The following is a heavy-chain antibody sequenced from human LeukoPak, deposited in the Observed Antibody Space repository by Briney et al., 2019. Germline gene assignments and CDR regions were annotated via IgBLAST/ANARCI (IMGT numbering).Heavy chain of an antibody. CDR1: NYTFVSYG. CDR3: ARATHCSGATCYNDFGMDV. CDR2: INTYNDDT. V-gene: IGHV1-18*01. J-gene: IGHJ6*02. D-gene: IGHD2-15*01. Sequence: ASVKVSCKASNYTFVSYGISWVRQAPGQGLEWLGWINTYNDDTVYAQGLQGRVTMTTDTSTSTAYMALRSLRSDDTAVYYCARATHCSGATCYNDFGMDVWGQGTTVTVSS.